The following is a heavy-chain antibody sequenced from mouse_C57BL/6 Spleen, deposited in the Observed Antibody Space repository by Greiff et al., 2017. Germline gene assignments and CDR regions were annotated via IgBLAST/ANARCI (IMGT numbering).Heavy chain of an antibody. CDR2: IDPENGDT. D-gene: IGHD1-1*01. Sequence: VQLQQSGAELVRPGASVKLSCTASGFNIKDDYMHWVKQRPDQGLEWIGWIDPENGDTEYASKFQGKATITADTSSNTAYLQLSSLTSEDTAVYYCTTRFYGSSSFAYWGQGTLVTVSA. J-gene: IGHJ3*01. V-gene: IGHV14-4*01. CDR1: GFNIKDDY. CDR3: TTRFYGSSSFAY.